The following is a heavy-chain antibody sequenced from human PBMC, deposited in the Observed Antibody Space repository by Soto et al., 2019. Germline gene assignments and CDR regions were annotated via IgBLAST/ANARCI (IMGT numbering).Heavy chain of an antibody. CDR2: INHSGST. CDR3: ARADDSRCFVGFDY. Sequence: QVQLQQWGAGLLKPSETLSLTCAVYGGSFSGYYWSWIRQPPGKGLEWIGEINHSGSTNYNPSLKSRVTISEDTSKNQCSLKLSSVTAAATAVYYCARADDSRCFVGFDYWGQGTLVTVSS. D-gene: IGHD3-22*01. CDR1: GGSFSGYY. J-gene: IGHJ4*02. V-gene: IGHV4-34*01.